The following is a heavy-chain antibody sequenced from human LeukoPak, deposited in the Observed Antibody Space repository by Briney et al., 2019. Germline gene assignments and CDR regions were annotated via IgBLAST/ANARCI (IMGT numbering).Heavy chain of an antibody. J-gene: IGHJ4*02. V-gene: IGHV4-4*07. Sequence: PSETLSLTCTVSGGSISSYYWSWIRQPAGQGVEWIGRIYTSGSTNYNPSLKSRVTMSVDTSKNQFSLKLSSVAAADTAVYYCARDQYDYIWGSSPFDYWGQGTLVTVSS. CDR2: IYTSGST. CDR3: ARDQYDYIWGSSPFDY. CDR1: GGSISSYY. D-gene: IGHD3-16*01.